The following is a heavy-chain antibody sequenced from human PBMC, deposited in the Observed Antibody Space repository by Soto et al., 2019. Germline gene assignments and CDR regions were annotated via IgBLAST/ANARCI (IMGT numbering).Heavy chain of an antibody. CDR3: ARGDFWSGYRTPLYYFYY. D-gene: IGHD3-3*01. CDR1: GGSISSYS. V-gene: IGHV4-59*01. CDR2: IYYRGST. J-gene: IGHJ4*02. Sequence: SETLSLTCTVSGGSISSYSWCWIRQPPGKGQERTGYIYYRGSTNYNHSIKSRVTISVDTPKNKFSLKLSSVTAADTAVYYCARGDFWSGYRTPLYYFYYWGQGTLVTVSS.